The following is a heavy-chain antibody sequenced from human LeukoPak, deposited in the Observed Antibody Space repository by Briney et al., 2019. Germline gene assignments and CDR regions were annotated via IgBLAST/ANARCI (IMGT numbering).Heavy chain of an antibody. V-gene: IGHV3-74*01. CDR3: ARVRMGDDFNPFDY. CDR1: EFTFSSFW. CDR2: IISDGSET. J-gene: IGHJ4*02. Sequence: GGSLRLSCAASEFTFSSFWIYWVRHAPGKGLVWVSRIISDGSETIYADSVKGRFTISRDNAKNTLYLQMNSLRAEDTAVYYCARVRMGDDFNPFDYWGQGTLVTVSS. D-gene: IGHD3-16*01.